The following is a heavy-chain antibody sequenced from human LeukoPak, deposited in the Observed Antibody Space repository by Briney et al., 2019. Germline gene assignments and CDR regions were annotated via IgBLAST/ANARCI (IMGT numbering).Heavy chain of an antibody. V-gene: IGHV1-2*02. CDR1: GYTFTDYY. CDR2: INPNSGGT. J-gene: IGHJ5*02. Sequence: ASVKVSCKASGYTFTDYYMHWVRQAPGQGLEWMGWINPNSGGTNYAQKFQGRVTMTRDTSISTAYMELSRLRSDDTAVYYCAREKLVRLILARWFDPWSQGTLVTVSS. CDR3: AREKLVRLILARWFDP. D-gene: IGHD1-1*01.